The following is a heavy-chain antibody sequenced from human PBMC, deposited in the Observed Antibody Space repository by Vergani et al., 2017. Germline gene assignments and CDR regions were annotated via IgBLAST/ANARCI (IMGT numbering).Heavy chain of an antibody. CDR2: IYHSGST. V-gene: IGHV4-38-2*02. D-gene: IGHD1-26*01. CDR1: GYSISSGYY. J-gene: IGHJ3*02. CDR3: ARGGFLGATSGDAFDI. Sequence: QVQLQESGPGLVKPSETLSLTCTVSGYSISSGYYWGWIRQPPGKGLEWIGSIYHSGSTYYNPSLKSRVTISVDTSKNQFSLKLSSVTAADTAVYYCARGGFLGATSGDAFDIWGQGTMVTVSS.